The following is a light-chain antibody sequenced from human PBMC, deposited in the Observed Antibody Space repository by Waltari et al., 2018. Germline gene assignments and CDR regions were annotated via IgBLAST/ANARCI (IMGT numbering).Light chain of an antibody. V-gene: IGKV3-11*01. CDR2: AAS. CDR3: QHRAHWPPDAT. Sequence: EIVLTQSPVTLSLSPWARATLSCRASQSVGSYLAWYQQKPGQAPRLLIYAASNRATGIPARFSGSGSGTDFTLTISSLEPEDSAVYYCQHRAHWPPDATFGPGTKVDIK. CDR1: QSVGSY. J-gene: IGKJ3*01.